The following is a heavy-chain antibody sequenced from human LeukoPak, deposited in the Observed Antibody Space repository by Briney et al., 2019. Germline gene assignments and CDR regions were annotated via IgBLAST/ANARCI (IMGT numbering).Heavy chain of an antibody. V-gene: IGHV4-34*01. CDR3: AGRRRYYYDSSGYYPRRGYYYYMDV. Sequence: SETLSLTCAVYGGSFSGYYWSWIRQPPGKGLEWIGEINHSGSTNYNPSLKSRVTISVDTSKNQFSLKLSSVTAADTAVYYCAGRRRYYYDSSGYYPRRGYYYYMDVWGKGTTVTVSS. J-gene: IGHJ6*03. D-gene: IGHD3-22*01. CDR1: GGSFSGYY. CDR2: INHSGST.